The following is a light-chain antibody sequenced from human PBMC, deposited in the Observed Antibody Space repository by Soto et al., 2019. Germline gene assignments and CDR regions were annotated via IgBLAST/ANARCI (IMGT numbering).Light chain of an antibody. CDR3: QHYYSIPWT. J-gene: IGKJ1*01. Sequence: DIVMTQSSDSLAVSLGERATINCKSSQSVLSSSNNKNCLAWYQQKSGQPPKLLIYWASTRESGVPDRFSGSGSGTDFTLTISSLQAEDVAAYYCQHYYSIPWTFGQGTRVEIK. CDR2: WAS. CDR1: QSVLSSSNNKNC. V-gene: IGKV4-1*01.